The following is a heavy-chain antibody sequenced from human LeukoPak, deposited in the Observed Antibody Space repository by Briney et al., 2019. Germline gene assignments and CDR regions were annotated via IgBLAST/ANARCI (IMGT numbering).Heavy chain of an antibody. CDR2: IIGSGSEM. D-gene: IGHD1-26*01. V-gene: IGHV3-21*06. Sequence: GGSLRLSCGGSGFTFNSYSMNWVRQAPGKGLEWVASIIGSGSEMFYADSLKGRFTVSRDNSKNSLYLQMNSLRVEDTAVYYCAKVQSDIVGAMFFSFDVWGQGTMVSVSS. CDR1: GFTFNSYS. J-gene: IGHJ3*01. CDR3: AKVQSDIVGAMFFSFDV.